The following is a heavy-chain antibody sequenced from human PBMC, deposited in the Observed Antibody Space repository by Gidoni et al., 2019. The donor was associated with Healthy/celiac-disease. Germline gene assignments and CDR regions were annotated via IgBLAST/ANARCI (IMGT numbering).Heavy chain of an antibody. V-gene: IGHV4-34*01. CDR3: ARGPRGSNWFDP. J-gene: IGHJ5*02. D-gene: IGHD6-6*01. CDR2: INHSGST. CDR1: GGSFSGYY. Sequence: QVQLQQWGAGLLKPSETLSLTCAVYGGSFSGYYWSWIRQPPGKGLEWIGEINHSGSTNYNPSLKSRVTISVDTSKNQFSLKLSSVTAADTAVYYCARGPRGSNWFDPWGQGTLVTVSS.